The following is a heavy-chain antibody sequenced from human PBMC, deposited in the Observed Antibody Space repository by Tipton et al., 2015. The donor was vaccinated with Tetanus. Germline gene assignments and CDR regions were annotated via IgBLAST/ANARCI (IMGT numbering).Heavy chain of an antibody. V-gene: IGHV1-46*04. CDR2: IYLSDGST. CDR1: GYTFTHYY. CDR3: ARDREAFDF. J-gene: IGHJ3*01. D-gene: IGHD1-26*01. Sequence: QSGAEVKKPGASVKVSCKTSGYTFTHYYLHWVRQAPGQGLEWMGMIYLSDGSTSYAQKLQGRVTMTRDTPTSTVYMELGSLRSEDTAVYYCARDREAFDFWGQGTMVTVSS.